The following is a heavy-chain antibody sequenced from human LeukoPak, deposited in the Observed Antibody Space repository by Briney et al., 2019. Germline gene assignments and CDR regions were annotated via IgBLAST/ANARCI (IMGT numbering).Heavy chain of an antibody. CDR1: GFTFSSYW. Sequence: QTGGSLRLSCAASGFTFSSYWMSWVRQAPGKGLEWVANIKQDGSEKYYVDSVKGRFTISRDNAKNSLYLQMNSLRAEDTAVYYCATDSTYYGSGSFFDYWGQGTLVTVPS. J-gene: IGHJ4*02. D-gene: IGHD3-10*01. V-gene: IGHV3-7*01. CDR2: IKQDGSEK. CDR3: ATDSTYYGSGSFFDY.